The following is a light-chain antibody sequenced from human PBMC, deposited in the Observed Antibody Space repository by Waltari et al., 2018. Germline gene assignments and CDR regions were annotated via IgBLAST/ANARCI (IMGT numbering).Light chain of an antibody. CDR3: MQGTHWPYT. J-gene: IGKJ2*01. V-gene: IGKV2-30*01. CDR1: QSIGYSDGNIY. CDR2: KVS. Sequence: DVVMTQSPLSLPVTLGQPASIPCKSSQSIGYSDGNIYLNWIQQRPGQSPRRLINKVSTRDSGVPDRFSGSGSGTDFTLKISSVEAEDVGVYYCMQGTHWPYTFGQGTKLEIK.